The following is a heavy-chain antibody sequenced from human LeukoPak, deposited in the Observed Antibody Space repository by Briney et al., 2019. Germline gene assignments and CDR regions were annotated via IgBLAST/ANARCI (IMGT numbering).Heavy chain of an antibody. CDR1: GGGVSSPGAA. J-gene: IGHJ3*02. CDR3: GGDPWGRRAFDI. D-gene: IGHD7-27*01. V-gene: IGHV6-1*01. Sequence: SQTLSLTCAISGGGVSSPGAAWNWIRQSPSRGLEWLGRTYYRSKWYDEYAVCVKSRITINPDTSKNQFSLQLSSVTPDDTAVYYCGGDPWGRRAFDIWGQGTMVTVSS. CDR2: TYYRSKWYD.